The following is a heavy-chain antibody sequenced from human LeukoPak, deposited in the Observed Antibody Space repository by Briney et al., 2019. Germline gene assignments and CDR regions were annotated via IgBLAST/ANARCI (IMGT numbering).Heavy chain of an antibody. Sequence: GGSLRLFCAASGFTFRSYSMNWVRQAQGKGLEWVSYISTSSSTIYYADSVKGRFTISRDNAKNSLYLQMNSLRAEDTAVYYCARDVGLTGNWGQGTLVTVSS. D-gene: IGHD1-20*01. CDR3: ARDVGLTGN. V-gene: IGHV3-48*01. CDR1: GFTFRSYS. CDR2: ISTSSSTI. J-gene: IGHJ4*02.